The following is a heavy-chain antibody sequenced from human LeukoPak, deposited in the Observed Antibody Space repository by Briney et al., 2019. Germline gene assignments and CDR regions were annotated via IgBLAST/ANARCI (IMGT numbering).Heavy chain of an antibody. CDR2: IISGGSTI. CDR1: VFTFSGYY. Sequence: PGGSLRLSCAASVFTFSGYYMSWIRQAPGKGLGGVSYIISGGSTIDYADSVEGRFTIYRHNAKNSLYMQMNSLRAEDTAVYYCARDRGYGSATYPFDPWGQGPLVTVSS. V-gene: IGHV3-11*04. CDR3: ARDRGYGSATYPFDP. D-gene: IGHD3-10*01. J-gene: IGHJ5*02.